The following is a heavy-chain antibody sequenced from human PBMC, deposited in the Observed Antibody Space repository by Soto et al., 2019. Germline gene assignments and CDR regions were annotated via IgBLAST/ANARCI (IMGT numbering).Heavy chain of an antibody. D-gene: IGHD3-22*01. CDR3: ARAAYYSYSSGYSDY. Sequence: ASVKVSCKASGYIFTNYAMHWVRQAPGQRLEWMGWISPGNGNTKYSQKFQGRVTITRDTSASTAYMELSSLKSEDTAVYYCARAAYYSYSSGYSDYWGQGTLVTVSS. V-gene: IGHV1-3*01. J-gene: IGHJ4*02. CDR2: ISPGNGNT. CDR1: GYIFTNYA.